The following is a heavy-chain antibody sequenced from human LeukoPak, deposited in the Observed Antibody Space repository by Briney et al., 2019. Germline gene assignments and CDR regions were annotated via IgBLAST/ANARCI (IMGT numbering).Heavy chain of an antibody. D-gene: IGHD5-24*01. CDR1: GGSISNYY. Sequence: PSETLSLTCTVSGGSISNYYWAWIRQPPGKGLEWIGYIYGTGSTKYNPSLKSRLTISLHTSRNQFSLNLSSLTAADTAIYYCARVRNYPDAFDIWGQGRMVTVSS. CDR2: IYGTGST. J-gene: IGHJ3*02. CDR3: ARVRNYPDAFDI. V-gene: IGHV4-59*01.